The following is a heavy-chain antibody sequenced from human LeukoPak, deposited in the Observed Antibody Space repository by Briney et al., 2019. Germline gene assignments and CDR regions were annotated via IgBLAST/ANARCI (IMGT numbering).Heavy chain of an antibody. CDR1: GFTFSSYA. V-gene: IGHV3-23*01. CDR3: ARKKPFSGSYYNN. CDR2: VSGDSVST. D-gene: IGHD1-26*01. J-gene: IGHJ4*02. Sequence: PGGSLRLSCAASGFTFSSYAMSWVRLAPGKGLEWLSSVSGDSVSTYYADSVKGRFSIFRDNSKSTLSLQMNSLRADDTAVYYCARKKPFSGSYYNNWGQGTLVTVSS.